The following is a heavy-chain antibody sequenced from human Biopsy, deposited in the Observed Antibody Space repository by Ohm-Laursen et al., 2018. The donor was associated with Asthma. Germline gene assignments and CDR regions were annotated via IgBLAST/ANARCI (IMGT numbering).Heavy chain of an antibody. J-gene: IGHJ4*02. CDR2: ISYDGNHK. D-gene: IGHD5-12*01. CDR1: GFMFRSFG. CDR3: AKRRGYSGHDNDY. Sequence: SLRLSCAATGFMFRSFGMHWVRQAPGKGLEWVAVISYDGNHKFYEDSVKGRFTISRDNSKNTLYLQMNSLRTEDTAVYYCAKRRGYSGHDNDYWGQGTLVIVSS. V-gene: IGHV3-30*18.